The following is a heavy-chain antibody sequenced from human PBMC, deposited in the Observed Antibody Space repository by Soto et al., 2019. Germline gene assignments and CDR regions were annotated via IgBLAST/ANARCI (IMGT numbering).Heavy chain of an antibody. D-gene: IGHD6-13*01. CDR2: INPNSGGT. CDR1: GYTFTGYY. Sequence: ASVNVSCKASGYTFTGYYMHWVRPAPGQWLEWMGWINPNSGGTNYAQKFQGRVTMTRDTSISTAYMELSRLRSDDTAVYYCARYLSSSWVFDVWGQGTTVTVS. J-gene: IGHJ6*02. V-gene: IGHV1-2*02. CDR3: ARYLSSSWVFDV.